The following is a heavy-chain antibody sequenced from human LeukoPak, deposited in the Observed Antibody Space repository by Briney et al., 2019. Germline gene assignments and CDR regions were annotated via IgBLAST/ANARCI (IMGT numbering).Heavy chain of an antibody. CDR2: INAGNGNT. Sequence: GASVKVSCKASGYTFTSYAMHWVRQAPGQRLEWMGWINAGNGNTKYSQEFQGRVTITRDTSASTAYMELSRLRSDDTAVYYCARDQHACPDYWGQGTLVTVSS. J-gene: IGHJ4*02. CDR1: GYTFTSYA. V-gene: IGHV1-3*01. D-gene: IGHD2-21*01. CDR3: ARDQHACPDY.